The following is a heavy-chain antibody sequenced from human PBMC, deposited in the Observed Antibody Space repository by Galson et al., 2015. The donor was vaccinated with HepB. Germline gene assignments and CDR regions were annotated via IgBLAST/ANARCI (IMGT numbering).Heavy chain of an antibody. D-gene: IGHD1-26*01. CDR3: AKRGYSGTYEGFDY. J-gene: IGHJ4*02. CDR1: GFTFSTYA. Sequence: SLRLSCAASGFTFSTYAMSWVRQAPGKGLEWVSGITDDGSNTDYADSVKGRFTISRSNSKNTLYLQMNSLRAEDTAVYYCAKRGYSGTYEGFDYWGQGTLVTVSS. V-gene: IGHV3-23*01. CDR2: ITDDGSNT.